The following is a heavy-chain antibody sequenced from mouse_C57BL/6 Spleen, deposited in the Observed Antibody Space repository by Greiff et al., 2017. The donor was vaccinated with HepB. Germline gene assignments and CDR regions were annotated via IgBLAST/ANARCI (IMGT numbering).Heavy chain of an antibody. CDR2: IYPSDSET. J-gene: IGHJ3*01. V-gene: IGHV1-61*01. D-gene: IGHD2-2*01. CDR1: GYTFTSYW. CDR3: ARDYGYDLWAY. Sequence: QVQLQQSGAELVRPGSSVKLSCKASGYTFTSYWMDWVKQRPGQGLEWIGNIYPSDSETHYNQKFKDKATLTVDKSSSTAYMQLSSLTSEDSAVYYCARDYGYDLWAYWGQGTLVTVSA.